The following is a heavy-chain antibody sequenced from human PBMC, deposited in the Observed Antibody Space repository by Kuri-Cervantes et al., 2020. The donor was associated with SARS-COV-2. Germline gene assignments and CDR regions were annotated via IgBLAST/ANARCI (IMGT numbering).Heavy chain of an antibody. Sequence: ASVKVSCKASGYTFTSYDINWVRQATGQGLEWMGWMNPNSGNTGYAQKFQGRVTMTRNTSISTAYMELSSLRSEDTAVYYCARVPSGSYCFDYWGQGTLVTVSS. D-gene: IGHD1-26*01. J-gene: IGHJ4*02. CDR1: GYTFTSYD. CDR2: MNPNSGNT. CDR3: ARVPSGSYCFDY. V-gene: IGHV1-8*01.